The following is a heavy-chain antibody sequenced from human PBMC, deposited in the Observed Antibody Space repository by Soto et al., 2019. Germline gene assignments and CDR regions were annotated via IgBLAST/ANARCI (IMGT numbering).Heavy chain of an antibody. CDR3: ARDLPGTGIDY. D-gene: IGHD6-13*01. J-gene: IGHJ4*02. V-gene: IGHV3-74*03. CDR2: INSDGSST. Sequence: EVQLVESGGGLVQPGGSLRLSCAASGFTFSSYWIHWVRQAPGKGLVWVSHINSDGSSTTYVDSVKGRFTISRDNAKNTLYLQMNSLRAEDTAVYYCARDLPGTGIDYWGRGTLVTVSS. CDR1: GFTFSSYW.